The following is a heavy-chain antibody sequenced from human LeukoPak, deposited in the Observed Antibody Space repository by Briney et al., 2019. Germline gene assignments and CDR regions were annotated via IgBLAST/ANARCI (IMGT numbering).Heavy chain of an antibody. J-gene: IGHJ4*02. CDR1: GFTFSSYW. D-gene: IGHD4/OR15-4a*01. CDR2: INQHGSES. CDR3: ARGGLFRYGGTSGDY. V-gene: IGHV3-7*01. Sequence: GGSLRLSCAASGFTFSSYWMSWVRQAPGKGLEWVAHINQHGSESYYVDSVKGRFIISGDNAKNSMYLHMSSLRGDDMAVYYCARGGLFRYGGTSGDYWGQGTLVTVSS.